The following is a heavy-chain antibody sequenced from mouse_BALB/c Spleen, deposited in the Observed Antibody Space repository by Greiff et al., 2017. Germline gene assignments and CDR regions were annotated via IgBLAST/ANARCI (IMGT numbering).Heavy chain of an antibody. J-gene: IGHJ3*01. CDR2: IYPGDGDT. CDR1: GYTFTSYW. D-gene: IGHD1-2*01. CDR3: ARGELRLWFAY. Sequence: QVQLQQSGAELARPGASVKLSCKASGYTFTSYWMQWVKQRPGQGLEWIGAIYPGDGDTRYTQKFKGKATLTADKSSSTAYMQLSSLASEDSAVYYCARGELRLWFAYWGQGTLVTVSA. V-gene: IGHV1-87*01.